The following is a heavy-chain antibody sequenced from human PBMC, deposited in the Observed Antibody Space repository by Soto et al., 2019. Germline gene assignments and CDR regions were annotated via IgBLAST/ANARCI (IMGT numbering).Heavy chain of an antibody. Sequence: QVQLQESGPGLVKPSQTLSLTCTVSGGSVSSGDSYWCWVRPPPGQGLVWVGFIYYSGSTYYNPSLKSRGTISVDTAKNQCSQTLTSATAADTAVYYCARAESSSFPLYYYYGMDVWGQGTTVTVSS. CDR1: GGSVSSGDSY. CDR3: ARAESSSFPLYYYYGMDV. V-gene: IGHV4-30-4*01. CDR2: IYYSGST. J-gene: IGHJ6*02. D-gene: IGHD6-6*01.